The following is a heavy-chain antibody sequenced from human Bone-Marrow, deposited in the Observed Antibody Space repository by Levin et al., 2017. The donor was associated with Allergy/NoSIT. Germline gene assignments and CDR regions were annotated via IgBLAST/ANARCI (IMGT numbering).Heavy chain of an antibody. CDR1: GGSISSGDYY. V-gene: IGHV4-30-4*01. Sequence: LRLSCTVSGGSISSGDYYWSWIRQPPGKGLEWIGYINYSGSTYYNPSLKSRVTISVDTSKNQFSLKLSSVTAADTAVYYCAGEVRENYYFDYWGQGTLVTVSS. CDR2: INYSGST. J-gene: IGHJ4*02. D-gene: IGHD3-10*01. CDR3: AGEVRENYYFDY.